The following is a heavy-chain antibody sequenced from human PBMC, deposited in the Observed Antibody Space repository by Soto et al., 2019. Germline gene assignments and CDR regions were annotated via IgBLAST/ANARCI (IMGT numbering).Heavy chain of an antibody. CDR2: FDPEDGET. Sequence: ASVKVSCKVSGYTLTELSMHWVRQAPGKGLEWMGGFDPEDGETIYAQKFQGRVTMTEDTSTDTAYMELSSLRSEDTAVYYCATSQSVAVTFDYWGQGTLVTVSS. D-gene: IGHD6-19*01. V-gene: IGHV1-24*01. CDR1: GYTLTELS. CDR3: ATSQSVAVTFDY. J-gene: IGHJ4*02.